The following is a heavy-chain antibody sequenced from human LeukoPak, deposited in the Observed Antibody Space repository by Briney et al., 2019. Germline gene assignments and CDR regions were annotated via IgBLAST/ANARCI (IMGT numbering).Heavy chain of an antibody. CDR1: GGTFSSYA. D-gene: IGHD4-4*01. V-gene: IGHV1-46*01. CDR2: INPSGGST. J-gene: IGHJ4*02. Sequence: GSSVKVSCKASGGTFSSYAISWVRQAPGQGLEWMGIINPSGGSTSYAQKFQGRVTMTRDTSTSTVYMELSSLRSEDTAVYYCARDQDGYSHFDYWGQGTLVTVSS. CDR3: ARDQDGYSHFDY.